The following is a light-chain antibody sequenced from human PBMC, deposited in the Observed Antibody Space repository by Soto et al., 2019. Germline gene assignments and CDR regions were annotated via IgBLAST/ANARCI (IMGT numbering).Light chain of an antibody. CDR2: DGS. Sequence: EIVLTQSPATLSLSPGERATLYCRASQSVSSYLAWYQQKPGQGPRLLIYDGSNRGPGVPARFRGSGSGTVFTLPFSSLEPEDFAVYYCQPRKTFGQGTKVDIK. J-gene: IGKJ1*01. V-gene: IGKV3-11*01. CDR1: QSVSSY. CDR3: QPRKT.